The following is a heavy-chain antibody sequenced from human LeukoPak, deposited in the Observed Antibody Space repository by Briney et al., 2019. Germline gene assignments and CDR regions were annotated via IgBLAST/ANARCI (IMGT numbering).Heavy chain of an antibody. J-gene: IGHJ4*02. CDR2: IPYDGSNK. CDR3: ARAEGYGGELDS. V-gene: IGHV3-30*04. CDR1: GFTFSTYA. D-gene: IGHD4-23*01. Sequence: GGSLRLSCAASGFTFSTYAMHWVRQAPGKGLEWVAVIPYDGSNKYYADSVKGRFTISRENSKNRLYLQMNSLRAEDTAVYYCARAEGYGGELDSWGQGTLVTVPS.